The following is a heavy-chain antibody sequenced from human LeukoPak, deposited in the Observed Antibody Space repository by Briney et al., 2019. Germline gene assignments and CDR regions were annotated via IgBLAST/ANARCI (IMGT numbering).Heavy chain of an antibody. CDR2: ISPYNGNI. CDR3: ARGGGGMVRGVLVPPINWFDP. J-gene: IGHJ5*02. V-gene: IGHV1-18*01. CDR1: GYTFTNYG. Sequence: GASVKVSCKASGYTFTNYGISWVRQAPGQGLEWVGWISPYNGNINYAQRFQGRVTMTTDTSTSTAYMELRSLRSDDTAVYYCARGGGGMVRGVLVPPINWFDPWGQGTLVTVSS. D-gene: IGHD3-10*01.